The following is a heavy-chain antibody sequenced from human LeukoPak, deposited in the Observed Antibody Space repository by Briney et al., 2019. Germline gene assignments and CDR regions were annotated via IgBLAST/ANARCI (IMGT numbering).Heavy chain of an antibody. D-gene: IGHD3-22*01. V-gene: IGHV1-69*05. CDR3: ARSHLSGVVSVYYYYYYMDV. Sequence: SVKVSCKASGGTFSSSAISWVRHAPGQGLEWMGGIIPIFGTANYAQKFQGRVTITTDESTSTAYMELSSLRSEDTAVYYCARSHLSGVVSVYYYYYYMDVWGKGTTVSVFS. CDR2: IIPIFGTA. CDR1: GGTFSSSA. J-gene: IGHJ6*03.